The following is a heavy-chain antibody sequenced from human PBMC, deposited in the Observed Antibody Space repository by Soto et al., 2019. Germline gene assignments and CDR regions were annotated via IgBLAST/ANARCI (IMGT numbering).Heavy chain of an antibody. CDR2: ISSISTYI. Sequence: EVQLVESGGGLVKPGGSLRLSCAASGFTFISYTMNWVRRAPGKGLEWVASISSISTYIFYADSVKGRFSISRDNANNLLYLQMNSLRADDTAVYYCAREIRGGRYIGYDEVFDSWGQGTVVTVSS. CDR3: AREIRGGRYIGYDEVFDS. D-gene: IGHD5-12*01. CDR1: GFTFISYT. J-gene: IGHJ4*02. V-gene: IGHV3-21*01.